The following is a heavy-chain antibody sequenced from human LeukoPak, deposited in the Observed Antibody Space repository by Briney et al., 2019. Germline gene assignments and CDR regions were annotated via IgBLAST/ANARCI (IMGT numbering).Heavy chain of an antibody. D-gene: IGHD3-10*01. J-gene: IGHJ4*02. CDR2: IISRTDGGTT. CDR1: GFTFSNAW. CDR3: GRWYASGTYDY. V-gene: IGHV3-15*01. Sequence: GGSLRLSCAASGFTFSNAWMSWVRQAPGKGLEWVGRIISRTDGGTTDFAAPLEGRFTISRDDSKDTLYLQMDSLKTEDTAVYYCGRWYASGTYDYWGQGTLVTVSS.